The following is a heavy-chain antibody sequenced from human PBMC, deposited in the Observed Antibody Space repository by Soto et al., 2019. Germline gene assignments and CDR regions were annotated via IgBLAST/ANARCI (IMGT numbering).Heavy chain of an antibody. CDR2: ISAYNGNT. CDR3: ARDWRYFDWLSQPTNWFDP. CDR1: GYTFTSYG. V-gene: IGHV1-18*01. Sequence: QVQLLQSGAEVKKPGASVKVSCKASGYTFTSYGISWVRQAPGQGLEWMGWISAYNGNTNYAQKLQGRVTMTTDTSTSTAYLELRSLRSDDTAVYYCARDWRYFDWLSQPTNWFDPWGQGTLVTGYS. J-gene: IGHJ5*02. D-gene: IGHD3-9*01.